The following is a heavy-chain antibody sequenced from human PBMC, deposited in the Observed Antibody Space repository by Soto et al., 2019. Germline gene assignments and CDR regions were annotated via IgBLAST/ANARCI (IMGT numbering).Heavy chain of an antibody. CDR3: AKDIEDSRGWNYHYYGMDV. D-gene: IGHD3-22*01. V-gene: IGHV3-9*01. CDR2: ISWDSGST. J-gene: IGHJ6*02. Sequence: EVQLVESGGGLVQPGRSLRLSCEASGFTFDDHAMHWVRQAPGKGLEWVSGISWDSGSTDYADSVKGRFTISRDNAKNCLYLQMNSLRAEDTALYYCAKDIEDSRGWNYHYYGMDVWGQGTTVTVSS. CDR1: GFTFDDHA.